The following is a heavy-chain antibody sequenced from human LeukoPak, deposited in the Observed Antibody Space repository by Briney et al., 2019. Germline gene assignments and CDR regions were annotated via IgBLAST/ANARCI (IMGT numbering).Heavy chain of an antibody. D-gene: IGHD5-24*01. V-gene: IGHV3-66*01. CDR2: IYSGGST. J-gene: IGHJ4*02. Sequence: GGSLRLSCAASGFTVSSNYMTWVRQAPGKGLEWVSVIYSGGSTYYADSVKGRFTISRDNSKNTLYLQMNSLRAEDTAVYYCAGATAWLQFHYWGQGTLVTVSS. CDR1: GFTVSSNY. CDR3: AGATAWLQFHY.